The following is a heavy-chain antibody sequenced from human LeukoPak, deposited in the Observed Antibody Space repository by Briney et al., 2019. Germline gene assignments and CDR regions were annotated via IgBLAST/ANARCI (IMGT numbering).Heavy chain of an antibody. V-gene: IGHV3-21*01. CDR1: GFTFSSYS. CDR3: ARGPIVGATIRNDY. CDR2: ISSSSSYI. J-gene: IGHJ4*02. D-gene: IGHD1-26*01. Sequence: GGSLRLSCAASGFTFSSYSMNWVRQAPGKGLEWVSSISSSSSYIYYADSVKGRFTISRDNAKNSLYLQMNSLRAEDTAVYYCARGPIVGATIRNDYWGQGTLVTVSS.